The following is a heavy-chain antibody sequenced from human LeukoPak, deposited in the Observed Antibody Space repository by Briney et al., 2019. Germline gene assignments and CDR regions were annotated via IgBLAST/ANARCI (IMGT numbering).Heavy chain of an antibody. Sequence: SQTLSLTCAISGDSVSSNSAAWNWIRQSPSRGLEWLGRTYYRSKWYNDYAVSVKSRITINPDTSKNQFSLQLNSVTPEDTAVYYCARSILYQGYYGSGSYFSRFDYWGQGTLVTVSS. CDR3: ARSILYQGYYGSGSYFSRFDY. D-gene: IGHD3-10*01. CDR2: TYYRSKWYN. V-gene: IGHV6-1*01. CDR1: GDSVSSNSAA. J-gene: IGHJ4*02.